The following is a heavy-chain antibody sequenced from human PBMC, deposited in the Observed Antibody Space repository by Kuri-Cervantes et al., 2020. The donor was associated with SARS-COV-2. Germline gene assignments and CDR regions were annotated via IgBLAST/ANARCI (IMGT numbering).Heavy chain of an antibody. CDR3: ARLGTIGGRYYLDY. J-gene: IGHJ4*02. CDR1: GGSISSYF. Sequence: SETLSLTCTVSGGSISSYFWNWIRQPPGKGLEWLGFVNDSGSTNYNPSLKSRVTISVDTSKNQFSLKLTSVTAEDTAVYYCARLGTIGGRYYLDYWGQGTLVTVSS. CDR2: VNDSGST. V-gene: IGHV4-59*08. D-gene: IGHD6-19*01.